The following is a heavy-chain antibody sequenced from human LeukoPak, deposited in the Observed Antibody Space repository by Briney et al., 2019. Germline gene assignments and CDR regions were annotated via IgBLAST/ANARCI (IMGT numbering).Heavy chain of an antibody. CDR2: IYSGGSI. J-gene: IGHJ4*02. CDR3: IKNSGRDGGN. D-gene: IGHD1-26*01. V-gene: IGHV3-53*01. CDR1: GLIVSSNY. Sequence: GGSLRLSCAASGLIVSSNYMSWVRQAPGKGLEWVSVIYSGGSIYYADSVKGRFTISRDNAKRSLYLQMNSLRAEDTAVYYCIKNSGRDGGNWGQGTLVTVSS.